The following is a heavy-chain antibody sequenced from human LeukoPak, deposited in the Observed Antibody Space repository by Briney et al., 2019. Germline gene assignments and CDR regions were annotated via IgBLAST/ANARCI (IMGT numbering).Heavy chain of an antibody. Sequence: GGSLRLSCAASGFTFSNYAMSWVRQAPGKGLEWVSAISGSGGSTYYADSVKGRFTISRDNSKNTLYLQMNSLRAEDTAVYYCAKISGSYYIDYYYGMDVWGQGTTVTVSS. CDR1: GFTFSNYA. CDR2: ISGSGGST. CDR3: AKISGSYYIDYYYGMDV. D-gene: IGHD1-26*01. V-gene: IGHV3-23*01. J-gene: IGHJ6*02.